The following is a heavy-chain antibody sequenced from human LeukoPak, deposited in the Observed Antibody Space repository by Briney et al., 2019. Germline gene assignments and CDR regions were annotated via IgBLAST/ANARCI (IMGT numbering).Heavy chain of an antibody. J-gene: IGHJ5*02. Sequence: GASVKVSCKASGYTFTSYGISWVRQAPGQGLEWMVWISAYNGNTNYAQKLQGRVTMTTDTSTSTAYMELRSLRSDDTAVYYCARHPRGYDFWSGSPGLDPWGQGTLVTVSS. V-gene: IGHV1-18*01. CDR3: ARHPRGYDFWSGSPGLDP. CDR1: GYTFTSYG. D-gene: IGHD3-3*01. CDR2: ISAYNGNT.